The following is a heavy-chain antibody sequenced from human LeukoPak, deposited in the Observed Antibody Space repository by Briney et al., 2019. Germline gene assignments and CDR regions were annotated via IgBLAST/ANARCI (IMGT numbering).Heavy chain of an antibody. CDR3: ARDRGRIAAAGTEGYYYYGMDV. J-gene: IGHJ6*02. CDR1: GFTFSSYD. Sequence: GGSPRVSCAASGFTFSSYDMHWVRQATGKGLEWVSAIGTAGDTYYPGSVKGRFTISRENAKNSLYLQMNSLRAGDTAVYYCARDRGRIAAAGTEGYYYYGMDVWGQGTTVTVSS. V-gene: IGHV3-13*01. CDR2: IGTAGDT. D-gene: IGHD6-13*01.